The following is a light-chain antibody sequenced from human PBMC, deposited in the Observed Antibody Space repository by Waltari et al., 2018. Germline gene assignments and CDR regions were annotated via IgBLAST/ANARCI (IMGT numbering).Light chain of an antibody. CDR3: CSYAGSSTLV. Sequence: QSAPTHPASVSGSPGKSITISCTGTSSVVGSYNLVSWYQQHPGKAPKLMIYEGSKRPSGVSNRFSGSKSGNTASLTISGLQAEDDADYYCCSYAGSSTLVFGGGTKLTVL. CDR2: EGS. J-gene: IGLJ3*02. CDR1: SSVVGSYNL. V-gene: IGLV2-23*01.